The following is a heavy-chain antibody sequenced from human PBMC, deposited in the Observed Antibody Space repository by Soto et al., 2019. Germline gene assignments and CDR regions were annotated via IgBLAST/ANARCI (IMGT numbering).Heavy chain of an antibody. CDR2: SDHSGGI. Sequence: QVQLQESGPGVVKPSQTLSLTCTVSGDSISSGHHYLTWLRQHPGEGLEWIAYSDHSGGIYSNPSLRSRVTMSVDTSKNQFSLQLSSLTAADTAFYYCATMPRGNIYGYFAYWGQGTLVTVSS. CDR1: GDSISSGHHY. D-gene: IGHD2-2*01. CDR3: ATMPRGNIYGYFAY. V-gene: IGHV4-31*03. J-gene: IGHJ4*02.